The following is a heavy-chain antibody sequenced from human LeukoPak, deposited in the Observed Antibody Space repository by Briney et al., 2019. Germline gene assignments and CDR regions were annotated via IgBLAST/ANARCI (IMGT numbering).Heavy chain of an antibody. CDR3: ARASGRGLYYFDY. J-gene: IGHJ4*02. Sequence: GGSLRLSCAASGFTFNTYAMHWVRQAPGKGLEFVSSISSSGGNTYYANSVKGRFTISRDDSKNTLYLQMGSLGPEDMAVYYCARASGRGLYYFDYWGQGTLVTVSS. CDR2: ISSSGGNT. CDR1: GFTFNTYA. V-gene: IGHV3-64*01. D-gene: IGHD2-15*01.